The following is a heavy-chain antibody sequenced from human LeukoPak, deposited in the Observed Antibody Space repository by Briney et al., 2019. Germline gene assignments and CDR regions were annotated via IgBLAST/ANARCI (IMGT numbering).Heavy chain of an antibody. D-gene: IGHD3-3*01. CDR1: GGSISSYY. Sequence: SETLSLTCTVSGGSISSYYWTWIRQPPGKGLEWIGYIYTSGSPNYDPSLKSRVSMSMDTSKNEFSLQLSSVTAADTAVYYCHTWSGYYPTLSGAGRAEANYYYYYMDVWGKGTTVTVSS. V-gene: IGHV4-4*09. CDR2: IYTSGSP. J-gene: IGHJ6*03. CDR3: HTWSGYYPTLSGAGRAEANYYYYYMDV.